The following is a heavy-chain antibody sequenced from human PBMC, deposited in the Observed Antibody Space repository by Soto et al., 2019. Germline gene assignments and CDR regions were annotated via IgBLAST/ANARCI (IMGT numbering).Heavy chain of an antibody. J-gene: IGHJ6*02. Sequence: EVQLVESGGGLVQSGGSLRLSCAASGFTFSTYYMNWVRQAPGKGLVWVARITSDGSSTTYADSVKGRFTISRDNAKNTLDLQKNSLRGEDTGVFSCGRGRGGGFGDVWGLGTTVTVSS. CDR3: GRGRGGGFGDV. CDR2: ITSDGSST. CDR1: GFTFSTYY. D-gene: IGHD3-10*01. V-gene: IGHV3-74*01.